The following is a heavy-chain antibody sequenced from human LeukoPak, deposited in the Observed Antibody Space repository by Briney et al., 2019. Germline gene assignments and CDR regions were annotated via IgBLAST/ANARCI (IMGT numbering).Heavy chain of an antibody. CDR3: ARTTVQDYFDY. CDR1: GGSISSGGYY. J-gene: IGHJ4*02. CDR2: IYYSGST. D-gene: IGHD4-17*01. V-gene: IGHV4-31*03. Sequence: SETLSLTCTVSGGSISSGGYYWSWIRQHPGKGLEWIGYIYYSGSTYYNPSLKSRVTISVGTSKNQFSLKLSSVTAADTAVYYCARTTVQDYFDYWGQGTLVTVPS.